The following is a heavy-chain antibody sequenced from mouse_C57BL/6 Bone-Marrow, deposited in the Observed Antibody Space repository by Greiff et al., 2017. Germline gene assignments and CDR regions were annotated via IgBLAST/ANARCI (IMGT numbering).Heavy chain of an antibody. J-gene: IGHJ3*01. CDR1: GFNIKDYY. CDR2: IDPGDGET. D-gene: IGHD4-1*01. Sequence: VQLKESGAELVKPGASVKLSCKASGFNIKDYYMHWVKQRTEQGLEWIGWIDPGDGETKYDPKFQGKATIPADTSSNTAYLQLSSLTSEDTAVCYCARRGWDSFAYWGQGTLVTVSA. CDR3: ARRGWDSFAY. V-gene: IGHV14-2*01.